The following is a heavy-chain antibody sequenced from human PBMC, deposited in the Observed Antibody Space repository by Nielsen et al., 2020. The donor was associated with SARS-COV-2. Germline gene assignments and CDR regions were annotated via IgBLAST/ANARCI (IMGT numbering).Heavy chain of an antibody. D-gene: IGHD4-17*01. J-gene: IGHJ4*02. CDR2: ISGSGGST. V-gene: IGHV3-23*01. Sequence: GGSLSLSCAASGFTFSSYAMSWVRQAPGKGLEWVSAISGSGGSTYYADSVKGRFTISRDNSKNTLYLQMNSLRAEDTAVYYCAKLGDYDYGDLSYFDYWGQGTLVTVSS. CDR1: GFTFSSYA. CDR3: AKLGDYDYGDLSYFDY.